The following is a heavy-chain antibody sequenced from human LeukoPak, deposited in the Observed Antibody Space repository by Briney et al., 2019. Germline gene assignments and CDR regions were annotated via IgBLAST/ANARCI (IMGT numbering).Heavy chain of an antibody. J-gene: IGHJ4*02. CDR3: ARVIVTVPGQSDYFDY. D-gene: IGHD2/OR15-2a*01. CDR1: GFTFSNYW. CDR2: IRQDGGDK. V-gene: IGHV3-7*03. Sequence: GGSLRLSCATSGFTFSNYWMCWVRQAPGKGLEWVANIRQDGGDKYYADSVKGRFTISRDNAKNSLYLQMNSLRAEDTAVYSCARVIVTVPGQSDYFDYWGQGTLVTFSS.